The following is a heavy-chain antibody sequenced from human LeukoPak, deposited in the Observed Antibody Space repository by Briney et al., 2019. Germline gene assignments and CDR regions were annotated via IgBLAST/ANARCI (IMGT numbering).Heavy chain of an antibody. Sequence: SETLSPTCTVSGGSISSYYWSWIRQPPGKGPEWIGYIYYSGSTNYNPSLKSRVTISVDTSKNQFSLKLSSVTAADTAVYYCARQGDQRITIFGVAPPGGMDVWGQGTTVTVSS. J-gene: IGHJ6*02. CDR3: ARQGDQRITIFGVAPPGGMDV. CDR2: IYYSGST. D-gene: IGHD3-3*01. V-gene: IGHV4-59*01. CDR1: GGSISSYY.